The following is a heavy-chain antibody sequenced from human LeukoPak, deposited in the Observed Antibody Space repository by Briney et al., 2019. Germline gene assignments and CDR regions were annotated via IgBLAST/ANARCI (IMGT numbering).Heavy chain of an antibody. V-gene: IGHV3-7*01. CDR1: GFTFSNYW. J-gene: IGHJ4*02. Sequence: GGSLRLSCAASGFTFSNYWMSWVRQAPGKGLEWVANIKQDGSEKYYVDSVKGRFTISRDNAKNSLYLQMNSLRAEDTAVYYCARNYCSGGSCYGMIDHWGQGTLVTVSS. CDR3: ARNYCSGGSCYGMIDH. D-gene: IGHD2-15*01. CDR2: IKQDGSEK.